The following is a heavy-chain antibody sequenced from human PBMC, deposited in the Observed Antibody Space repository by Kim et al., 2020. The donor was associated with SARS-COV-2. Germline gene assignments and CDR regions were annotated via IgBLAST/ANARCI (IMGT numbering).Heavy chain of an antibody. CDR3: ARARGVDY. CDR2: IKHDGSEK. V-gene: IGHV3-7*01. Sequence: GGSLRLSCAASGFTFSGYWMSWVRQAPGKGLEWVANIKHDGSEKYYVDSVKGRFTISRDNAKNSLYLQMNSLRAEDTAVYFCARARGVDYWGQGTLVTVSS. CDR1: GFTFSGYW. D-gene: IGHD3-10*01. J-gene: IGHJ4*02.